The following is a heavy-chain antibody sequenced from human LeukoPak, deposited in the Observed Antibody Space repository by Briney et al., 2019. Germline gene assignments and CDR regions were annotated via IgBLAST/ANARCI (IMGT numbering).Heavy chain of an antibody. V-gene: IGHV4-4*02. CDR3: ARDLGDGYNNLGY. CDR2: IYYSGST. D-gene: IGHD5-24*01. J-gene: IGHJ4*02. Sequence: PSGTLSLTCAVSGGSISSSNWWSWVRQPPGKGLEWIGYIYYSGSTNYNPSLKSRVTISVDTSKNQFSLKLSSVTAADTAVYYCARDLGDGYNNLGYWGQGTLVTVSS. CDR1: GGSISSSNW.